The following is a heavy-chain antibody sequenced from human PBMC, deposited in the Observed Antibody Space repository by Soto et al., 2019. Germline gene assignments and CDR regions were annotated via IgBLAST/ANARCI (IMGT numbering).Heavy chain of an antibody. CDR3: AKVHGYCSGGSCYPAFDY. V-gene: IGHV3-23*01. CDR2: ISGSGGST. D-gene: IGHD2-15*01. Sequence: EVQLLESGGGLVQPGGSLRLSCAASGFTFSSYAMSWVRQAPGKGLEWVSAISGSGGSTYYADSVKGRFTISRDNSKKTLYLQRNSLRAEDTAVYYCAKVHGYCSGGSCYPAFDYWGQGTLVTVSS. CDR1: GFTFSSYA. J-gene: IGHJ4*02.